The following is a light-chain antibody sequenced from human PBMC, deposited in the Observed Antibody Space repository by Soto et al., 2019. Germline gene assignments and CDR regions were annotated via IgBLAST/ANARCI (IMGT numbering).Light chain of an antibody. Sequence: ERVMTHSPATLSVSPGEGAPLSSRAIQTVSSNLAWYQHKPGQAPRLLMYGASTRATGIPARFSGSGSGTEFTLTISSLQSEDFAVYYCQQYNNWPYTFGQGTKLEIK. J-gene: IGKJ2*01. CDR1: QTVSSN. V-gene: IGKV3-15*01. CDR3: QQYNNWPYT. CDR2: GAS.